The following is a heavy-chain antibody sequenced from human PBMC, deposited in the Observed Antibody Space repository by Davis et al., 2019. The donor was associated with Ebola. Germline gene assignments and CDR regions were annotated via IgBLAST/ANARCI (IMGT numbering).Heavy chain of an antibody. D-gene: IGHD4-11*01. CDR2: IPYDGIKK. Sequence: GGSLKISCAASGFTFSSFGMHWVRQAPGKGLEWVALIPYDGIKKYYADSVKGRFTVSRDNAKKFLYLQMNSLRAEDTAVYHCARVETTAGMDVWGKGTTVTVSS. V-gene: IGHV3-33*08. J-gene: IGHJ6*04. CDR1: GFTFSSFG. CDR3: ARVETTAGMDV.